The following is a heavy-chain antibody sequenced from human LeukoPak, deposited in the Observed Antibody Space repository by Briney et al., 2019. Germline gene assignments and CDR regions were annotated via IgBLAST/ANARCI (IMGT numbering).Heavy chain of an antibody. CDR3: ARDHGSSWYRNWFDP. Sequence: PSETLSLTCAVYGGSFSGYYWSWIRQPPGKGLEWIGEINHSGSTNYNPSLKSRVTISVDTSKNQFSLKLSSVTAADTAVYYCARDHGSSWYRNWFDPWGQGTLVTVSS. D-gene: IGHD6-13*01. V-gene: IGHV4-34*01. J-gene: IGHJ5*02. CDR1: GGSFSGYY. CDR2: INHSGST.